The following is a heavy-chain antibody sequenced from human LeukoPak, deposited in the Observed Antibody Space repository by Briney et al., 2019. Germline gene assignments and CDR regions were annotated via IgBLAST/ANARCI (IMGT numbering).Heavy chain of an antibody. V-gene: IGHV4-34*01. Sequence: SETLSLTCAVYGGSFSGYYWSWIRRPPGKGLEWIGEINHSGSTNYNPSLKSRVTISVDTSKNQFSLKLSSVTAADTVVYYCASRDAPPGYSYYMDVWGIGTPVTVSS. J-gene: IGHJ6*03. D-gene: IGHD2-2*01. CDR3: ASRDAPPGYSYYMDV. CDR2: INHSGST. CDR1: GGSFSGYY.